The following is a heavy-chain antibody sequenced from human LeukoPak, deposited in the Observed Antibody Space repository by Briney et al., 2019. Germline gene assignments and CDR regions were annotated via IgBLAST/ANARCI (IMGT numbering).Heavy chain of an antibody. CDR3: AKDLTEYYYGSGSYLLDY. Sequence: GGSLRLSCAASGFTFSSYAMSWVRQAPGKGLEWVSAISGSGGSTYYADSVKGRFTISRDNSKNTLYLQMNSLRAEDTAVYYCAKDLTEYYYGSGSYLLDYWGRGTLVTVSS. V-gene: IGHV3-23*01. J-gene: IGHJ4*02. CDR1: GFTFSSYA. CDR2: ISGSGGST. D-gene: IGHD3-10*01.